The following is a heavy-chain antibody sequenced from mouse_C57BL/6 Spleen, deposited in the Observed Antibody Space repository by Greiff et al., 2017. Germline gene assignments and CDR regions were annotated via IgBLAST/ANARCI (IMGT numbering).Heavy chain of an antibody. D-gene: IGHD2-1*01. CDR2: IDPSDSYT. V-gene: IGHV1-50*01. Sequence: VQLQQSGAELVKPGASVKLSCKASGYTFTSYWMQWVKQRPGQGLEWIGEIDPSDSYTNYNQKFKGKATLTVDTSSSTAYMQLSSLTSEDSAVYYCARGIYPQEWFAYWGQGTLVTVSA. CDR3: ARGIYPQEWFAY. CDR1: GYTFTSYW. J-gene: IGHJ3*01.